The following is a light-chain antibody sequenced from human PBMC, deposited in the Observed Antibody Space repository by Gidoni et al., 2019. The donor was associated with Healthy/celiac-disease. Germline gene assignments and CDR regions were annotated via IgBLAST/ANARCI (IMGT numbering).Light chain of an antibody. V-gene: IGKV1-39*01. CDR2: AAS. J-gene: IGKJ1*01. CDR1: QSISSY. CDR3: QQSYSTPRT. Sequence: DIQMTEYPSSLSASVGDRGTITCRASQSISSYLNWDQQKPGKAPKLLICAASSLQSGVPSRFSGSSSRTDFTLTISSLQPEDFATYYCQQSYSTPRTFGQGTKVEIK.